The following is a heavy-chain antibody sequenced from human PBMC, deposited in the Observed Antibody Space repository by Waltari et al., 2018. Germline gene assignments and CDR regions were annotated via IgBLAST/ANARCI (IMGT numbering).Heavy chain of an antibody. D-gene: IGHD1-26*01. CDR1: GGSFSGYY. Sequence: QVQLQQWGAGLLKPSETLSLTCAVYGGSFSGYYWRWIRQPPGKGLEWIGEINHSGSTNYNPSLKSRVTISVDTSKNQFSLKLSSVTAADTAVYYCASAGRIVGATYYYYYGMDVWGQGTTVTVSS. V-gene: IGHV4-34*01. J-gene: IGHJ6*02. CDR2: INHSGST. CDR3: ASAGRIVGATYYYYYGMDV.